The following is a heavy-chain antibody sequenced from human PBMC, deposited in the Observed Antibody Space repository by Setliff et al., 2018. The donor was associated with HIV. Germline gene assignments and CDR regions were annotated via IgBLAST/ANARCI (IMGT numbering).Heavy chain of an antibody. CDR1: GYTFTSYD. D-gene: IGHD6-19*01. V-gene: IGHV1-8*01. J-gene: IGHJ4*02. CDR2: MNPNSGNT. Sequence: GASVKVSCKASGYTFTSYDINWVRQATGQGLEWMGWMNPNSGNTGYAQKFQGRVTMTTDTSTRTAYMELRSLRSDDTAVYYCARAAVAGPWRKLDYWGQGTLVTVSS. CDR3: ARAAVAGPWRKLDY.